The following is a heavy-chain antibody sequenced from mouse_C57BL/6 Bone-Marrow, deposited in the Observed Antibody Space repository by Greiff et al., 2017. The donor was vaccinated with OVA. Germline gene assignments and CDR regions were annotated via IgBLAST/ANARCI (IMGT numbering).Heavy chain of an antibody. J-gene: IGHJ4*01. CDR3: ARLGTGRAMDY. V-gene: IGHV1-64*01. CDR1: GFNIKNTY. D-gene: IGHD4-1*01. Sequence: QVQLKESVAELVRPGASVKLSCTASGFNIKNTYMHWVKQRPEQGLEWIGMIHPNSGSTNYNEKFKSKATLTVDKSSSTAYMQLSSLTSEDSAVYYCARLGTGRAMDYWGQGTSVTVSS. CDR2: IHPNSGST.